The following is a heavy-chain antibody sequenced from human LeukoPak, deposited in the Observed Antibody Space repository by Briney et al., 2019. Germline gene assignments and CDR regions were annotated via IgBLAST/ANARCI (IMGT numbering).Heavy chain of an antibody. Sequence: SETLPLTCTVSGGSISSYYWSWIRQPAGKGLEWIGRIYTSGSTDYNPSLKSRVTISIDSSKNQFSLKLSSVTAADTAVYYCARGASCGGDCYWEDHYYYGTDVWGQGTTVTVSS. CDR3: ARGASCGGDCYWEDHYYYGTDV. J-gene: IGHJ6*02. CDR2: IYTSGST. V-gene: IGHV4-4*07. D-gene: IGHD2-21*02. CDR1: GGSISSYY.